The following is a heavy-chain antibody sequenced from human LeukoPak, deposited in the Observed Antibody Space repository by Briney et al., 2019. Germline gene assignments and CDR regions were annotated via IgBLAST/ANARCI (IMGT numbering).Heavy chain of an antibody. J-gene: IGHJ4*02. CDR1: GGSISSSSYY. V-gene: IGHV4-39*01. CDR3: ARRRYYGSGSAYYFDY. CDR2: IYYSGST. Sequence: PSETLSLACTVSGGSISSSSYYWGWIRQPPGKGLEWIGSIYYSGSTYYNPSLKSRVTISVDTSKNQFSLKLSSVTAADTAVYYCARRRYYGSGSAYYFDYWGQGTLVTVSS. D-gene: IGHD3-10*01.